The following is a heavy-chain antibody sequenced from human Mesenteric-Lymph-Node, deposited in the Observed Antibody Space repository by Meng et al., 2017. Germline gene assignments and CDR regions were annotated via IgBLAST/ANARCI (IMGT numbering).Heavy chain of an antibody. Sequence: VTLQEWGAALLKPSETLSPTCGVYGGSLSDYHWNWIRQPPGKGLEWIGQINPSGDTNYSPSLKSRVTISVDTSKNQFSLKLNSVTAADTAVYYCARRGSRNGWSVDYWGQGTLVTVSS. V-gene: IGHV4-34*01. CDR2: INPSGDT. CDR3: ARRGSRNGWSVDY. D-gene: IGHD2-15*01. J-gene: IGHJ4*02. CDR1: GGSLSDYH.